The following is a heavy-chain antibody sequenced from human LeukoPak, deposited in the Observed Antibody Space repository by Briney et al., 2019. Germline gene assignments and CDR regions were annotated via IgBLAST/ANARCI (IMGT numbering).Heavy chain of an antibody. CDR1: GGSVSGFY. D-gene: IGHD6-13*01. V-gene: IGHV4-59*02. Sequence: PSETLSLTCTVSGGSVSGFYWSWIRQPPGKGLEWIGYIYYTGSTNYSPSLKSRVTISVDTSKNQFSLKLRSVTAADTAVYYCARISSSNWYNERGAFDVWGQGTMVTVSS. J-gene: IGHJ3*01. CDR2: IYYTGST. CDR3: ARISSSNWYNERGAFDV.